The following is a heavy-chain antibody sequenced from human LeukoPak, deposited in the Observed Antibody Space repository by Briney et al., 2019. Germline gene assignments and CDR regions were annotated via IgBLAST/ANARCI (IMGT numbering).Heavy chain of an antibody. D-gene: IGHD3-22*01. Sequence: ASVKVSCKASGYTFTSYYMHWVRQAPGQGLEWMGIINPSGGSTSYAQKFQGRVTMTRDTSTSTVYMELSSLRSEDTAVYYCARAYYYDSRGYYNFDYRGQGTLVAVSS. CDR3: ARAYYYDSRGYYNFDY. J-gene: IGHJ4*02. CDR1: GYTFTSYY. CDR2: INPSGGST. V-gene: IGHV1-46*03.